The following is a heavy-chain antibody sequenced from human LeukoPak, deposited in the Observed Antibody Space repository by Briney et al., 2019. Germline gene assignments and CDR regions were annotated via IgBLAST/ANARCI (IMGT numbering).Heavy chain of an antibody. CDR3: ARGYSSSWYSY. CDR1: GGSVSSGSYY. J-gene: IGHJ4*02. V-gene: IGHV4-39*07. Sequence: PSETLSLTCTVSGGSVSSGSYYWSWIRQPPGKGLGWIGEINHSGSTNYNPSLKSRVTISVDTSKNQFSLKLSSVTAADTAVYYCARGYSSSWYSYWGQGTLVTVSS. CDR2: INHSGST. D-gene: IGHD6-13*01.